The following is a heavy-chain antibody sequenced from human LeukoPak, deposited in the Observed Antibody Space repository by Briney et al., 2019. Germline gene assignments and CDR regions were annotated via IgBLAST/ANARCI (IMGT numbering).Heavy chain of an antibody. V-gene: IGHV1-2*06. J-gene: IGHJ5*02. Sequence: ASVKVSCKASGYTFTGYYMHWVRQAPGQGLEWVGRINPNSGGTNYAQKFQGRVTMTRDTSISTAYMELSRLRSDDTAVYYCATAFDYALDNWFDPWGQGTLVTVSS. D-gene: IGHD4-17*01. CDR1: GYTFTGYY. CDR2: INPNSGGT. CDR3: ATAFDYALDNWFDP.